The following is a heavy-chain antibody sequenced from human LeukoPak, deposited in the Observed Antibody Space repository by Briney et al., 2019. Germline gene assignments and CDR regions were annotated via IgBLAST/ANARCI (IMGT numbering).Heavy chain of an antibody. CDR2: IYSGGST. V-gene: IGHV3-53*01. J-gene: IGHJ6*03. CDR3: AKSPYYYYTDV. Sequence: GGSLRLSCAASGFTVSSNYMSWVRQAPGKGLEWVSVIYSGGSTYYADSVKGRFTISRDNSKNTLYLQMNSLRAEDTAVYYCAKSPYYYYTDVWGKGTTVTVSS. CDR1: GFTVSSNY.